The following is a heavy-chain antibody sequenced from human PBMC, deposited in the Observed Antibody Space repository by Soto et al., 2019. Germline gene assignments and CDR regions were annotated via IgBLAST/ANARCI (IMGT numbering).Heavy chain of an antibody. J-gene: IGHJ1*01. CDR1: GFTVSSNY. CDR3: ARDRVESGYPEYFQH. V-gene: IGHV3-53*01. D-gene: IGHD3-22*01. Sequence: EVQLVESGGGLIQPGGSLRLSCAASGFTVSSNYMSWVRQAPEKGLEWVSVIYSGGSTYYADSVKGRFTISRDNSKNTLYLPMNSLRAEDTAVYYCARDRVESGYPEYFQHWGQGTLVTVSS. CDR2: IYSGGST.